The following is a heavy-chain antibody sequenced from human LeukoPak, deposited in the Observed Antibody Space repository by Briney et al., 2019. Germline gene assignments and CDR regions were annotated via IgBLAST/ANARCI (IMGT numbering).Heavy chain of an antibody. CDR1: GFTFSSYS. CDR3: ARGGPEYYFDY. J-gene: IGHJ4*02. V-gene: IGHV3-33*08. CDR2: IWYDGSNK. Sequence: SGGSLRLSCAASGFTFSSYSMNWVRQAPGKGLEWVTVIWYDGSNKYYADSVKGRFTISRDNSKNTLYLQMNSLRAEDTAVYYCARGGPEYYFDYWGQGTLVTVSS. D-gene: IGHD3-16*01.